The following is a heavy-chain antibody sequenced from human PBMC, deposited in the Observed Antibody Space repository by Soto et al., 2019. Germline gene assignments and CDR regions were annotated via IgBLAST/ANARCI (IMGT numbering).Heavy chain of an antibody. D-gene: IGHD6-13*01. CDR2: IIPIFGTA. V-gene: IGHV1-69*01. CDR1: GGTFSSYA. Sequence: QVQLVQSGAEVKKPGSSVKVSCKASGGTFSSYAISWVRQAPGQGLEWVGGIIPIFGTANYAQKFQGRVTITADESTSTAYTELSSLRYEDTAVYYCARERWSGAAGPALFDYWGQGTLVTVSS. CDR3: ARERWSGAAGPALFDY. J-gene: IGHJ4*02.